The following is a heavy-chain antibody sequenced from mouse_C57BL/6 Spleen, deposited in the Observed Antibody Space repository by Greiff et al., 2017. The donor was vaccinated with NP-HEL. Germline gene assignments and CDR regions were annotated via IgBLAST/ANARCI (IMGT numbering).Heavy chain of an antibody. J-gene: IGHJ4*01. CDR1: GYTFTDYY. Sequence: EVQLQQSGPVLVKPGASVKMSCKASGYTFTDYYMNWVKQSHGKSLEWIGVINPYNGGTSYNQKFKGKATLTVDKSSSTAYMELNSLTSEDSAVYYCAPHLCGSSYAMDYWGQGTSVTVSS. D-gene: IGHD1-1*01. CDR2: INPYNGGT. CDR3: APHLCGSSYAMDY. V-gene: IGHV1-19*01.